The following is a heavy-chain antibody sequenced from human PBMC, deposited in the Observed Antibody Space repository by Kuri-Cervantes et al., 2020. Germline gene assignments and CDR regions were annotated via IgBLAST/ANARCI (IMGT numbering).Heavy chain of an antibody. CDR1: GFSLSTSGMC. Sequence: LVKPTQTLTLTCTFSGFSLSTSGMCVSWIRQPPGKALEWIGEIYHSGSTNYNPSLKSRVTISVDKSKNQFSLKLSSVTVADTAVYYCARSGRFREVDAFDIWAQGTMVTVSS. D-gene: IGHD3-10*01. J-gene: IGHJ3*02. V-gene: IGHV4-30-2*01. CDR3: ARSGRFREVDAFDI. CDR2: IYHSGST.